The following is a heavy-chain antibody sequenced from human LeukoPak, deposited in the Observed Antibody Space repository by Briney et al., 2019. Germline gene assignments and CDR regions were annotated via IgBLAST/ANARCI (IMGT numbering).Heavy chain of an antibody. CDR2: IYYSGST. J-gene: IGHJ5*02. CDR1: GGSISSSSYY. D-gene: IGHD1-26*01. V-gene: IGHV4-39*01. Sequence: SETLSLTCTVSGGSISSSSYYWGWIRQPPGTGLEWIGSIYYSGSTYYNPSLKSRVTISVDTSKNQFSLKLSSVTAADTAVYYCARRESGSYPGNWFDPWGQGTLVTVSS. CDR3: ARRESGSYPGNWFDP.